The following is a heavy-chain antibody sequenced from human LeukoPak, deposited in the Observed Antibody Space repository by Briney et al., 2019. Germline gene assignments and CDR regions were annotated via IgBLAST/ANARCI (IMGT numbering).Heavy chain of an antibody. CDR1: GFTFSSYS. Sequence: GGSLRLSCAASGFTFSSYSMNWVRQAPGKGLEWVSSISSSSSYIYYADSVKGRFTISRDNAKHSLYLQMNSLRAEDTAVYYCARDLRYGDAADLFDYWGQGTLVTVSS. D-gene: IGHD4-17*01. CDR3: ARDLRYGDAADLFDY. V-gene: IGHV3-21*01. J-gene: IGHJ4*02. CDR2: ISSSSSYI.